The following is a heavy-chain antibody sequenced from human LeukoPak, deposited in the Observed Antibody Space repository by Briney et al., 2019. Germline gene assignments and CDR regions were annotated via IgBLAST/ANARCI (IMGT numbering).Heavy chain of an antibody. V-gene: IGHV3-23*01. CDR1: RFTFSSYA. CDR2: ISGSGGST. CDR3: AKVPPEVVAATPNFDY. D-gene: IGHD2-15*01. J-gene: IGHJ4*02. Sequence: GGSLRLSCAASRFTFSSYAMGWVRQAPGKGLKWVSAISGSGGSTYYAGSVKGRFTISRDNSKNTLYLQMNSLRAEDTAVYYCAKVPPEVVAATPNFDYWGQGTLVTVSS.